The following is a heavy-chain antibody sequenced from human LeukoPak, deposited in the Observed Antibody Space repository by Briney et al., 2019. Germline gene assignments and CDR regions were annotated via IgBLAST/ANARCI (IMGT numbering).Heavy chain of an antibody. V-gene: IGHV3-48*01. J-gene: IGHJ4*02. D-gene: IGHD3-10*01. CDR1: GFTLGDYN. Sequence: PGGSLRLSCVASGFTLGDYNMNWVRQAPGKGLEWVSYISSSSSTIYYADSVKGRFTISRDNAKNSLYLQMNSLRAEDTAVYYCARGVWFGELIGFFDYWGQGTLVTVSS. CDR2: ISSSSSTI. CDR3: ARGVWFGELIGFFDY.